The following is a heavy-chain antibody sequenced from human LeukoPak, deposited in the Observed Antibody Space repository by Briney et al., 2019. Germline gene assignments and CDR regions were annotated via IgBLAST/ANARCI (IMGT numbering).Heavy chain of an antibody. Sequence: GGSLRLSCEASGFTFSNAWMSWVRQAPGKGLEWVSSVTGSSSFIYYADSVKGRFTSSRDNAKNSLYLQMNSLRVDDTAVYYCARGGNWFDPWGQGTLVTVSS. CDR1: GFTFSNAW. CDR2: VTGSSSFI. V-gene: IGHV3-21*01. CDR3: ARGGNWFDP. J-gene: IGHJ5*02.